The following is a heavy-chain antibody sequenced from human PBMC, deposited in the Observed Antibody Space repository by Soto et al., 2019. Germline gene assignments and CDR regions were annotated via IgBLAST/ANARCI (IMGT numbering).Heavy chain of an antibody. Sequence: PSETLSLTCTVSGGSISSGDYYGSWIHQPPGKGLEWIGYIYHSGSTYYNPSLKSRVTISVDRSKNQFSLKLSSVTAADTAVYYCARQGVYFDWLPLPDYWGQGTLVTVSS. CDR3: ARQGVYFDWLPLPDY. J-gene: IGHJ4*02. CDR1: GGSISSGDYY. D-gene: IGHD3-9*01. CDR2: IYHSGST. V-gene: IGHV4-30-4*01.